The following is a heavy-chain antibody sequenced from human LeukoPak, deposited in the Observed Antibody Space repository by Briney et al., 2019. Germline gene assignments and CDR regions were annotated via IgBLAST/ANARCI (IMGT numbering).Heavy chain of an antibody. Sequence: GGSLRLSCAASGFTVSSNYMSWVRQAPGKGLEWVSVIYSGGSTYYADSVKGRFTISRDNSKNTLYLQMNSLRAEDTAVYYCASDAPYSGSYYSLDYWGQGTLVTVSS. CDR2: IYSGGST. D-gene: IGHD1-26*01. CDR3: ASDAPYSGSYYSLDY. J-gene: IGHJ4*02. CDR1: GFTVSSNY. V-gene: IGHV3-53*05.